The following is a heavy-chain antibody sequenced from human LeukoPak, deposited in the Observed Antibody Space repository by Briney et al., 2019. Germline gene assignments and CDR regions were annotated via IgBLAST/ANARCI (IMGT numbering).Heavy chain of an antibody. CDR1: GFTFTGFY. J-gene: IGHJ6*02. Sequence: ASVKVSCKASGFTFTGFYMHWVRQAPGQGLEWMGWINPNSGGTNYAQKFQGRVTMTRDTSINTAYMELSRLRSDDTAVYYCVRGGYSRSSEYYYGMDVWGQGTTVTVSS. CDR3: VRGGYSRSSEYYYGMDV. V-gene: IGHV1-2*02. CDR2: INPNSGGT. D-gene: IGHD6-6*01.